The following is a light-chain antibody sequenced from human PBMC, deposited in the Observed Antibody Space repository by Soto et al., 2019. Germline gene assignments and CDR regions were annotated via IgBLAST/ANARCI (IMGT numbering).Light chain of an antibody. V-gene: IGKV3-20*01. CDR2: GAS. CDR3: QQYGSSPLT. CDR1: QSVSSSY. Sequence: EIVLTQSPGTLSLSPGERVTLSCRASQSVSSSYLAWYQQKPGQAPRLLIYGASSRATGIPDRFSGSGSGTNFTLNISRLEPEDFAVYYCQQYGSSPLTLGPGTKVDIK. J-gene: IGKJ3*01.